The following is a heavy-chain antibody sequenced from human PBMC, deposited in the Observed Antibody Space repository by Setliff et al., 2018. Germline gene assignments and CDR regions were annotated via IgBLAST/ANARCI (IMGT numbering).Heavy chain of an antibody. V-gene: IGHV4-34*12. CDR1: GGSFSGYY. CDR2: IIHSGST. D-gene: IGHD3-10*01. J-gene: IGHJ4*02. Sequence: SETLSLTCAVYGGSFSGYYWSWIRQPPGKRLEWIGEIIHSGSTNYNPSLKSRVTISVDTSKNQFSLKLSSVTAADTAVYYCASLYYYGLDYWGQGTQVTVSS. CDR3: ASLYYYGLDY.